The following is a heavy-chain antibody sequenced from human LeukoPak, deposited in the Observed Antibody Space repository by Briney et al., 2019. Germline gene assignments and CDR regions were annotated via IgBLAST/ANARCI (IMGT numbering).Heavy chain of an antibody. D-gene: IGHD6-19*01. CDR2: IRYDGSNK. J-gene: IGHJ4*02. CDR3: AKDQSSSGWYFGY. CDR1: GFTFSSYG. V-gene: IGHV3-30*02. Sequence: GGSLRLXCAASGFTFSSYGMHWVRQAPGKGLEWVAFIRYDGSNKYYADSVKGRFTISRDNSKNTLYLQMNSLRAEDTAVYYCAKDQSSSGWYFGYWGQGTPVTVSS.